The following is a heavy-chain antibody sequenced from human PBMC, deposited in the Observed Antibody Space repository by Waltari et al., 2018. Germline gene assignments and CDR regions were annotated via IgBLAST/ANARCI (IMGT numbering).Heavy chain of an antibody. CDR1: GGSFSGYY. CDR3: ARGRYDYVWGSYRYNFDY. Sequence: QVQLQQWGAGLLKPSETLSLTCAVYGGSFSGYYWRWIRQPPGKGLEWIGEINHSGSTNYNPSLKSRVTISVDTSKNQFSLKLSSVTAADTAVYYCARGRYDYVWGSYRYNFDYWGQGTLVTVSS. D-gene: IGHD3-16*02. V-gene: IGHV4-34*01. CDR2: INHSGST. J-gene: IGHJ4*02.